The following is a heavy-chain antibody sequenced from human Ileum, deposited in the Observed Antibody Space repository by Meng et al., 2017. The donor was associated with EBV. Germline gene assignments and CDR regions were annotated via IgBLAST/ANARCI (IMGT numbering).Heavy chain of an antibody. Sequence: AQLVESGGEVKMPWDSLNGSCMASGYTFTQYGITWGRQAPVQGLEWMGWISAYNGNTNYAQTLQGRVTMTTDTSTSTAYMELGSLRSDDTAVYYCARVEVGITSGDYWGQGTLVTVSS. CDR3: ARVEVGITSGDY. J-gene: IGHJ4*02. CDR1: GYTFTQYG. V-gene: IGHV1-18*01. CDR2: ISAYNGNT. D-gene: IGHD1-26*01.